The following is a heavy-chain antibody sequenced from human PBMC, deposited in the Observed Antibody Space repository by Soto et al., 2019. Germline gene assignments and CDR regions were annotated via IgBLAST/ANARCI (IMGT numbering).Heavy chain of an antibody. V-gene: IGHV3-23*01. CDR1: GFIFENFG. J-gene: IGHJ5*02. D-gene: IGHD1-26*01. CDR3: AKNQGVELVPLATVDWFDP. Sequence: PGGSLRLSCAASGFIFENFGMSWVRQAPGKGLEWISSISGSGFKKYDADSVKGRFTISRDNSKSTVYLELNNLSAEDTAVYHCAKNQGVELVPLATVDWFDPWGQGSVVTVPQ. CDR2: ISGSGFKK.